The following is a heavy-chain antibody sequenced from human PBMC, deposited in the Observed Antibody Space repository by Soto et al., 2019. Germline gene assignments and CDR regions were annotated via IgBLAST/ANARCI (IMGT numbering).Heavy chain of an antibody. D-gene: IGHD3-22*01. CDR2: IDPSDSQT. Sequence: GESLKISCKGSGYSFAGYWITWVRQKPGKGLEWMGRIDPSDSQTYYSPSFRGHVTISATKSITTVFLQLSSLRASDTAMYYCARQIYDSDTGPNFQYYFDSWGQGTPVTVSS. V-gene: IGHV5-10-1*01. CDR3: ARQIYDSDTGPNFQYYFDS. J-gene: IGHJ4*02. CDR1: GYSFAGYW.